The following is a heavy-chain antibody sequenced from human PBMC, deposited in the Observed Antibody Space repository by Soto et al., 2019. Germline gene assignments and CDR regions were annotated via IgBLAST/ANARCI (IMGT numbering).Heavy chain of an antibody. CDR3: AKDRDGAAAGPTKFYGMDV. CDR1: GFTFSSYA. J-gene: IGHJ6*02. Sequence: EVQLFEAGGGLVQPGGSLRLSCAASGFTFSSYAMSWVRQAPGKGLEWVSDSSGSGDSTYYADSVRGRFTISRDNSKNTLYLQMNSLRAEDTAVYYCAKDRDGAAAGPTKFYGMDVWGQGTTVTVSS. V-gene: IGHV3-23*01. D-gene: IGHD6-13*01. CDR2: SSGSGDST.